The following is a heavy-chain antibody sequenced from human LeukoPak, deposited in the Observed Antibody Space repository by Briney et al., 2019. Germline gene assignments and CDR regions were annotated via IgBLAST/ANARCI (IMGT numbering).Heavy chain of an antibody. CDR3: ARELTTGMYFFDY. CDR2: INPSGGSP. V-gene: IGHV1-46*01. CDR1: GYTVSNYY. Sequence: GASVKVSCKASGYTVSNYYLHWVRQAPGQGPEWMGRINPSGGSPIYAQRFQDRVSMTRDMSASTVYMELSSLRSEDTAIYYCARELTTGMYFFDYWGQGTLVTVSS. J-gene: IGHJ4*02. D-gene: IGHD1-1*01.